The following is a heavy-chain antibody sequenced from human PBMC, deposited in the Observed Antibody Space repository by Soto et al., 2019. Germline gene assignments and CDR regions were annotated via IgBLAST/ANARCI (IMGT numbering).Heavy chain of an antibody. Sequence: SETLSLTCTVSGGSVSIGSYYWSCTRQPPGKGLEWIGYIYYSGSTNYNPSLKSRVTISVDTSKNQFSLKLSSVTAADTAVYYCARSAYYDSSGYYVWGQGTLVTVSS. D-gene: IGHD3-22*01. CDR1: GGSVSIGSYY. J-gene: IGHJ4*02. V-gene: IGHV4-61*01. CDR3: ARSAYYDSSGYYV. CDR2: IYYSGST.